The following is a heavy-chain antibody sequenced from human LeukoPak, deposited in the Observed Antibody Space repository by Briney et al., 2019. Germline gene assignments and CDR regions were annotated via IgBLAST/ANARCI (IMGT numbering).Heavy chain of an antibody. Sequence: GGSLRLSCAASGFTFNKSWMSWVRQAPGKGPEWVANIKEDGTLKYYVDSVRGRFTISRDNAENSLYLQMNSLRDEDTAVYYCAKTGERDYWGRGTLVTVSS. D-gene: IGHD7-27*01. CDR1: GFTFNKSW. V-gene: IGHV3-7*01. J-gene: IGHJ4*02. CDR3: AKTGERDY. CDR2: IKEDGTLK.